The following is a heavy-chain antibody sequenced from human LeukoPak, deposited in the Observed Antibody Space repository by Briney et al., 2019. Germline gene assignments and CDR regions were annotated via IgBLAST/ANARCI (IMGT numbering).Heavy chain of an antibody. D-gene: IGHD3-22*01. V-gene: IGHV1-46*01. Sequence: ASVKVSCKVSGYTLTELSMHWVRQAPGQGLEWMGIINPSGGSTSYAQKFQGRVTMTRDTSTSTVYMELSSLRSEDTAVYYCARGWLPDYWGQGTLVTVSS. CDR3: ARGWLPDY. CDR2: INPSGGST. J-gene: IGHJ4*02. CDR1: GYTLTELS.